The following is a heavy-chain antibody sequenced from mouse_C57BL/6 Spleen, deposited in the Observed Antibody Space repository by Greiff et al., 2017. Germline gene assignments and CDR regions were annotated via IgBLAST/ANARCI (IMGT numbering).Heavy chain of an antibody. CDR2: IYPSDSET. D-gene: IGHD2-2*01. V-gene: IGHV1-61*01. CDR1: GYTFTSYW. Sequence: QVQLQQPGAELVRPGSSVKLSCKASGYTFTSYWMDWVKQRPGQGLEWIGNIYPSDSETHYNQKFKDKATLTVDKSSSTAYMQLSSLTSEDSAVYYCARGLRRDFDYWGQGTTLTVSS. J-gene: IGHJ2*01. CDR3: ARGLRRDFDY.